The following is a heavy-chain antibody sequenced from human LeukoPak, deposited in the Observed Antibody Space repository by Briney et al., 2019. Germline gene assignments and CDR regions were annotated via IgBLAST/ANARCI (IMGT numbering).Heavy chain of an antibody. J-gene: IGHJ4*02. CDR1: GFTFSSYA. CDR2: ISYDGSNK. Sequence: GGSLRLSCAASGFTFSSYAMHWVRQAPGKGLEWVAVISYDGSNKYYADSVKGRFTISRDNSKNTLYLQMNSLRAEDTAVYYCARGYYGDYADYWGQGTLVTVSS. V-gene: IGHV3-30*04. D-gene: IGHD4-17*01. CDR3: ARGYYGDYADY.